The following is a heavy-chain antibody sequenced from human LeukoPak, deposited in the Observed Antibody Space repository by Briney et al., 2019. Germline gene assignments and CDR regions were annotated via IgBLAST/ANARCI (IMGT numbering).Heavy chain of an antibody. J-gene: IGHJ4*02. CDR3: ARGIRDY. V-gene: IGHV4-34*01. Sequence: SETLSLTCPVYGGSFSGYYWSWIRQPPGKGLEWIGEINHSGSTNYNPSLKSRVTISVDTSKNQFSLKLSSVTAADTAVYYCARGIRDYWGQGTLVTVSS. CDR1: GGSFSGYY. CDR2: INHSGST.